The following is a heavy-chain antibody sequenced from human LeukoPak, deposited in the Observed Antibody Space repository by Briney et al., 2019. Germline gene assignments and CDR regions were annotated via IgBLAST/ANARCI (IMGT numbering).Heavy chain of an antibody. V-gene: IGHV3-30*18. CDR1: GFTFSSYE. CDR2: ISYDGSNK. D-gene: IGHD3-10*01. CDR3: AKDPYYYGSGSYDNWFDP. J-gene: IGHJ5*02. Sequence: GGSLRLSCAASGFTFSSYEMNWVRQAPGKGLEWVAVISYDGSNKYYADSVKGRFTISRDNSKNTLYLQMNSLRAEDTAVYYCAKDPYYYGSGSYDNWFDPWGQGTLVTVSS.